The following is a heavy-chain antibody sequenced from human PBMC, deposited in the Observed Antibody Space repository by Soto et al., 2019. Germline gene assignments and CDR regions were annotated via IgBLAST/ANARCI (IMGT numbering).Heavy chain of an antibody. Sequence: QVQLVESGGGVVQPGRSLRLSCAASGFTFSSYAMHWVRQAPGKGLEWVAVISYDGSNKYYADSVKGRFTISSDNSKNTLYLQMNSLRAEDTAVYYCARSSEPWLVLGSDYWGQGTLVTVS. CDR1: GFTFSSYA. J-gene: IGHJ4*02. V-gene: IGHV3-30-3*01. D-gene: IGHD6-19*01. CDR3: ARSSEPWLVLGSDY. CDR2: ISYDGSNK.